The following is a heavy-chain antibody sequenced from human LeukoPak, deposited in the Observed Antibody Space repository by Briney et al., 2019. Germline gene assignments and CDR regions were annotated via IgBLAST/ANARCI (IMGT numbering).Heavy chain of an antibody. CDR3: ARVGLIVATNDY. V-gene: IGHV1-69*05. CDR1: GGTFSSYA. D-gene: IGHD5-12*01. CDR2: IIPIFGTA. J-gene: IGHJ4*02. Sequence: ASVKVSCKASGGTFSSYAISWVRQAPGQGLEWMGGIIPIFGTANYAQKFQGRVTITTDESTSTAYMELRSLRSDDTAVYYCARVGLIVATNDYWGQGTLVTVSS.